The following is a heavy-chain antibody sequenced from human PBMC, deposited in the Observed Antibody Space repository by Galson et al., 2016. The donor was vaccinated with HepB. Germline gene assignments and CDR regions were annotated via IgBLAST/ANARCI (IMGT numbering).Heavy chain of an antibody. D-gene: IGHD4-17*01. V-gene: IGHV3-53*01. CDR3: ARGNYGDPFDY. CDR1: GFTVSSNY. J-gene: IGHJ4*02. Sequence: SLRLSCAASGFTVSSNYMSWVRQAPGKGLEWVSVIYSGGSTYYADSVKGRFTISRDNSKNTLYLQMNSLRAEDTAVYYCARGNYGDPFDYWGQGPLVTVSS. CDR2: IYSGGST.